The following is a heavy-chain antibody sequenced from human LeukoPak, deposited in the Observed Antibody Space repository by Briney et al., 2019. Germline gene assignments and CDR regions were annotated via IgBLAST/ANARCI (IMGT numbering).Heavy chain of an antibody. V-gene: IGHV1-24*01. CDR1: GYTLTELS. CDR3: AISTTTVTVFDY. J-gene: IGHJ4*02. CDR2: FDPEDGET. D-gene: IGHD4-17*01. Sequence: SVKVSCKVSGYTLTELSMHWVRQAPGKGLEWMGGFDPEDGETIYAQKFQGRVTMTEDTSTDTAYMELSGLRSEDTAVYYCAISTTTVTVFDYWGQGTLVTVSS.